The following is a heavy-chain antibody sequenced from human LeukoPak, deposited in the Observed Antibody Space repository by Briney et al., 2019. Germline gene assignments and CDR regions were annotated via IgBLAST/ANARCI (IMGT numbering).Heavy chain of an antibody. CDR1: GGSILDSTYY. CDR3: ARQSSGYYYGWFDH. J-gene: IGHJ5*02. D-gene: IGHD3-22*01. CDR2: IFYTGNT. Sequence: SETLSLTCTVSGGSILDSTYYWAWIRQPPGKGLEWIATIFYTGNTHYNPSLKSRVTMSVDTVKNQFSLNLNSVTAADTAVYYCARQSSGYYYGWFDHWGQGTLVTASS. V-gene: IGHV4-39*01.